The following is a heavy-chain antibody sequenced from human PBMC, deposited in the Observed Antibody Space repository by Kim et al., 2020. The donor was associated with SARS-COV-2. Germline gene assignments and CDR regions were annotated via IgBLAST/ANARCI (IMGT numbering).Heavy chain of an antibody. V-gene: IGHV1-8*01. D-gene: IGHD3-22*01. CDR3: ARGHRDTLIVVLIPVHYYVMDV. CDR1: GYTFTSYD. Sequence: ASVKVSCKASGYTFTSYDINWVRQATGQGLEWMGWMNPNSGNTGYAQKFQGRVTMTRNTSISTAYMELSSLRSEDTAVYYCARGHRDTLIVVLIPVHYYVMDVWGQGTTVTVSS. CDR2: MNPNSGNT. J-gene: IGHJ6*02.